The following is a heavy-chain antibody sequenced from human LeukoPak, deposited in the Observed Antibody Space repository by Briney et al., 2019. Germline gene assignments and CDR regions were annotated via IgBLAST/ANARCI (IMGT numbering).Heavy chain of an antibody. CDR2: ISSSSSTI. Sequence: PGGSLRLSCAASGFTFSSYSMNWVRQAPGKGLEWVSYISSSSSTIYYADSVKGRFTISRDNAKNSLYLQMNSLRAEDTAVYYCASPYYYDSSGFSDAFDIWGQGTMVTVSS. CDR3: ASPYYYDSSGFSDAFDI. D-gene: IGHD3-22*01. V-gene: IGHV3-48*01. CDR1: GFTFSSYS. J-gene: IGHJ3*02.